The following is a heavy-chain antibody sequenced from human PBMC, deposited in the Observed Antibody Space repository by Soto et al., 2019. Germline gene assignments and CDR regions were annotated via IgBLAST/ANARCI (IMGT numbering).Heavy chain of an antibody. CDR3: ARDVFVSSYGVEYYYYGMDV. CDR1: GGTFSSYA. D-gene: IGHD5-18*01. V-gene: IGHV1-69*12. J-gene: IGHJ6*02. Sequence: QVQLVQSGAEVKKPGSSVKVSCKASGGTFSSYAISWVRQAPGQGLEWMGGIIPIFGTANYAQKFQGRVTMTAEESXXTXYXXLSSLRSEDTAVYYCARDVFVSSYGVEYYYYGMDVWGQGTTVTVSS. CDR2: IIPIFGTA.